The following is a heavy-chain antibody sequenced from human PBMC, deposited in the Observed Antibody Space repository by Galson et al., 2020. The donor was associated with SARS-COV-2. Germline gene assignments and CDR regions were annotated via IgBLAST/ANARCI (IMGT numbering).Heavy chain of an antibody. CDR3: ARGLGGAIPGGAV. CDR1: GFTFSSYS. V-gene: IGHV3-21*01. CDR2: ISSSSSYI. D-gene: IGHD1-26*01. Sequence: NSGGSLRLSCAASGFTFSSYSMNWVRQAPGKGLEWVSSISSSSSYIYYADSVKGRFTISRDNAKNSLYLQMNSLRAEDTAVYYCARGLGGAIPGGAVWGQGTTVTVSS. J-gene: IGHJ6*02.